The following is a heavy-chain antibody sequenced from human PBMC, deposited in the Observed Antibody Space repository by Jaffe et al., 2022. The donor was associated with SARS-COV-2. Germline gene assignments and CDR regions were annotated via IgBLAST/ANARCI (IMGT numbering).Heavy chain of an antibody. CDR1: GYTFTSYY. D-gene: IGHD3-16*01. V-gene: IGHV1-46*01. Sequence: QVQLVQSGAEVKKPGASVKVSCKASGYTFTSYYMHWVRQAPGQGLEWMGIINPSGGSTSYAQKFQGRVTMTRDTSTSTVYMELSSLRSEDTAVYYCAREAEGGVTFGGVYFDYWGQGTLVTVSS. CDR3: AREAEGGVTFGGVYFDY. J-gene: IGHJ4*02. CDR2: INPSGGST.